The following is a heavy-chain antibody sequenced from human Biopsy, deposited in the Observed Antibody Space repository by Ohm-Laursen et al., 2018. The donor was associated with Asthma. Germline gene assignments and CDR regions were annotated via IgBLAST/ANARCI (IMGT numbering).Heavy chain of an antibody. Sequence: SETLSLTCDVFPGSFSGFFRTWIRQSPGKGLEWMGETKERGVTNNNPSLKIRVIISIETYGNRLSLKLTSVIAADTAVYYCARGPELDVWGQGTTVTVSS. CDR2: TKERGVT. CDR1: PGSFSGFF. V-gene: IGHV4-34*01. J-gene: IGHJ6*02. CDR3: ARGPELDV.